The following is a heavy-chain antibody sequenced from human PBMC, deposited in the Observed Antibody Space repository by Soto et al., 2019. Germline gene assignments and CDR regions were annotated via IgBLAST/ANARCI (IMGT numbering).Heavy chain of an antibody. CDR1: GGSFSGYY. D-gene: IGHD3-10*01. V-gene: IGHV4-34*01. J-gene: IGHJ6*02. CDR3: ARGTTMVRGAAVYYYYGMDV. Sequence: QVQLQQWGAGLLKPSETLSLTCAVYGGSFSGYYWSWIRQPPGKGLEWIGEINHSGSTNYNPSLKSRLTTSVDTSKNQFSLKLSSVPAADTAVYYCARGTTMVRGAAVYYYYGMDVWGQGTTVTVSS. CDR2: INHSGST.